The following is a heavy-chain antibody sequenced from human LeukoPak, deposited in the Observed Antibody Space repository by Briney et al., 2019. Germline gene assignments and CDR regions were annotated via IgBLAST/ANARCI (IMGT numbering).Heavy chain of an antibody. Sequence: PGGSLRLSCAASGFTFDDYAMHWVRQAPGKGLEWVSGISWNSGSIGYADSVKGRFTISGDNAKNSLYLQMNGLRAEDMALYYCAKGWSLTGGAFDIWGQGTMVTVSS. J-gene: IGHJ3*02. CDR1: GFTFDDYA. CDR3: AKGWSLTGGAFDI. D-gene: IGHD3-9*01. CDR2: ISWNSGSI. V-gene: IGHV3-9*03.